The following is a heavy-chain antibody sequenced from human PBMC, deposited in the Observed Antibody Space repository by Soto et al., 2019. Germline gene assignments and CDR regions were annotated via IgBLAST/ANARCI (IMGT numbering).Heavy chain of an antibody. J-gene: IGHJ5*02. CDR2: INSDGSST. CDR1: GFTFSSYW. V-gene: IGHV3-74*01. Sequence: EVQLVESGGGLVQPGGSLRLSCAASGFTFSSYWMHWVRQAPGKGLVWVSRINSDGSSTSYADSVKGRFTISRDNAKNTLYLQMNSLRAEDTAVYYCARPSYYDFWSGYSHNWFDPWGQRTLVTVSS. CDR3: ARPSYYDFWSGYSHNWFDP. D-gene: IGHD3-3*01.